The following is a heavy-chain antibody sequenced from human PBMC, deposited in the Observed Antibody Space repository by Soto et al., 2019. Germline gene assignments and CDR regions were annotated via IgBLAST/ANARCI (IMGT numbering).Heavy chain of an antibody. CDR2: ISGDGTTT. CDR3: AIQDCTNDVCLEAAVTVGGALEY. Sequence: EVQLVESGGGLVQPGKALRLACAASGFSIRKYWMHWVRQAPGKGPVWVSYISGDGTTTDYAGSVKGRFTISRDNAKNTLFLQMDSLRVEGTAIYFCAIQDCTNDVCLEAAVTVGGALEYWGRGAQVTVSS. J-gene: IGHJ4*02. CDR1: GFSIRKYW. D-gene: IGHD2-8*01. V-gene: IGHV3-74*01.